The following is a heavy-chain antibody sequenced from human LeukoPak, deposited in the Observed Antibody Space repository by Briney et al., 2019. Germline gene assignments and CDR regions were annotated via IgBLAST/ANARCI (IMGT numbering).Heavy chain of an antibody. CDR2: ISYDGSNK. CDR1: GFTFSSYA. J-gene: IGHJ4*02. V-gene: IGHV3-30-3*01. D-gene: IGHD1-14*01. Sequence: GGSLRLSCAASGFTFSSYAMHWVRQAPGKGLEWVAVISYDGSNKYYAGSVKGRSTISRDNFKNTLYLQMNSLRAEDTAVYYCASPETIPDYWGQGTLVTVSS. CDR3: ASPETIPDY.